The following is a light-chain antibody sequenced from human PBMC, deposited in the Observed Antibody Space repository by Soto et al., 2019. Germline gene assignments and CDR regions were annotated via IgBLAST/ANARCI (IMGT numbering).Light chain of an antibody. CDR2: EVS. Sequence: QSGLSQPASLSGSPGQSITISCTGTSSDVCGNNYVSWYQQHPGKAPKLMIYEVSNRPSGVSNRFSGSKSGNTASLTISGLQAEDEADYYCRSYTSSSTYVFGTGTKVTVL. J-gene: IGLJ1*01. CDR1: SSDVCGNNY. V-gene: IGLV2-14*01. CDR3: RSYTSSSTYV.